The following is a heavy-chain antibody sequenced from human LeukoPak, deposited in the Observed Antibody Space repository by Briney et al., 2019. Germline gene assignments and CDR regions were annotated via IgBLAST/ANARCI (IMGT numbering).Heavy chain of an antibody. CDR3: VRDGSGYDY. CDR1: RFTFSNYW. J-gene: IGHJ4*02. Sequence: GGSLRLSCAASRFTFSNYWMSWVRQPPGKGLEWVANINQGGSEKYYLSSVKGRFTISRDNAKDSLYLQMNSLRADDTAIYYCVRDGSGYDYWGQGTLVTVSS. V-gene: IGHV3-7*05. CDR2: INQGGSEK. D-gene: IGHD6-19*01.